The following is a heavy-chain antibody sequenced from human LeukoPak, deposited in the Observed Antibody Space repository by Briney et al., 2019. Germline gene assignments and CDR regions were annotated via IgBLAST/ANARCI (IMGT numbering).Heavy chain of an antibody. CDR1: GGTFSSYA. J-gene: IGHJ5*02. V-gene: IGHV1-69*06. Sequence: GASVKVSCKASGGTFSSYAISWVRQAPGQGLEWMGGIIPIFGTANYAQKFQGRVTITADKSTSTAYMELSSLRSEDTAVYYCARGHCSGGSCYRAPQRPNWFDPWGQGTLVTVSS. CDR3: ARGHCSGGSCYRAPQRPNWFDP. D-gene: IGHD2-15*01. CDR2: IIPIFGTA.